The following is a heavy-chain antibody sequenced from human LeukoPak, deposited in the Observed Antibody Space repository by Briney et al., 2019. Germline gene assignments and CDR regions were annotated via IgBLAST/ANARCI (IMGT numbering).Heavy chain of an antibody. V-gene: IGHV5-51*01. Sequence: GESLKISSKGSGYPFTYYWIGWVRQLPGKGLEWMGIIYPGDSESRDSPSFQGQVTISVDKSINTAYLQWSSLKASDTAMYYCARRDGSYYDYWGQGTLGTVSS. J-gene: IGHJ4*02. CDR2: IYPGDSES. CDR1: GYPFTYYW. CDR3: ARRDGSYYDY. D-gene: IGHD1-26*01.